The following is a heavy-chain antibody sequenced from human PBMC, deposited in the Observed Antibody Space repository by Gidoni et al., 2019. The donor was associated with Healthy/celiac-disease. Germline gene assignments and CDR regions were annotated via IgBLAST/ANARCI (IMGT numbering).Heavy chain of an antibody. J-gene: IGHJ6*02. CDR1: GFTSGNAG. CDR3: TTDGMERRRNYYSGMDV. CDR2: IKSKPDGGTT. V-gene: IGHV3-15*01. D-gene: IGHD1-1*01. Sequence: EVQRVESGGGWVKPGGSRRHPWAASGFTSGNAGMSWVRQAPGKGLEWVGRIKSKPDGGTTDYAAPVKGRFTISRDDSKNTLYLQMNSLKTEDTAVYYCTTDGMERRRNYYSGMDVWGQGTTVTVSS.